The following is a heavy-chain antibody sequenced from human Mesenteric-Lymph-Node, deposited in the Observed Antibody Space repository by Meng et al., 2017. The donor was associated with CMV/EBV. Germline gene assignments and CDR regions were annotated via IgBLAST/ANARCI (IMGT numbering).Heavy chain of an antibody. J-gene: IGHJ4*02. V-gene: IGHV4-39*07. Sequence: SETLSLTCTVSGGSISSSSYYWGWIRQPPGKGREWIGSIYYSGSTYYNSSLKSRVTISVDTSKNQFSLKLSSVTAADTAVYYCARAPDYDFWSGPFDYWGQGTLVTVSS. CDR1: GGSISSSSYY. D-gene: IGHD3-3*01. CDR3: ARAPDYDFWSGPFDY. CDR2: IYYSGST.